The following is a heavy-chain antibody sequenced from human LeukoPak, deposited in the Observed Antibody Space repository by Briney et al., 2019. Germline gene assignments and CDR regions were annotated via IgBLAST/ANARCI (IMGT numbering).Heavy chain of an antibody. D-gene: IGHD3-22*01. V-gene: IGHV4-38-2*02. CDR2: IYHSGST. J-gene: IGHJ5*02. CDR3: ARDEYYYDSSGYSWFDP. CDR1: GYSISSGYY. Sequence: PSETLSLTCTVSGYSISSGYYWGWIRQPPGKGLEWIGSIYHSGSTYYNPSLKSRVTISVDTSKNQFSLKLSSVTAADTAVYYCARDEYYYDSSGYSWFDPWGQGTLVTVSS.